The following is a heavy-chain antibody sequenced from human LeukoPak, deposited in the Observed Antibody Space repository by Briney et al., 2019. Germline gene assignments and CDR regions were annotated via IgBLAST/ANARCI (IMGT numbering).Heavy chain of an antibody. Sequence: GGSLRLSCAASGFTFSSYEMNWVRQAPGKGLEWVSYISSSGSTIYYADSVKGRFTTSRDNAKNSLCLQMNSLRAEDTAVYYCASLGDFTVTDYWGQGTLVTVSS. CDR3: ASLGDFTVTDY. D-gene: IGHD4-17*01. V-gene: IGHV3-48*03. CDR2: ISSSGSTI. CDR1: GFTFSSYE. J-gene: IGHJ4*02.